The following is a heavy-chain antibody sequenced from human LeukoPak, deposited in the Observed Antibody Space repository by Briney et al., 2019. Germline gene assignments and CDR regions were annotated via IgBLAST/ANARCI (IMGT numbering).Heavy chain of an antibody. V-gene: IGHV3-23*01. D-gene: IGHD2-15*01. CDR2: ISGSGGST. J-gene: IGHJ6*02. CDR3: ARDCDGSCYSFYYYYGMDV. CDR1: GFTFSSYA. Sequence: PGGSLRLSCAASGFTFSSYAMSWVRQAPGKGLEWVSAISGSGGSTYYADSVKGRFTITRDNSKNTLYLQMNSLRAEDTAVYYCARDCDGSCYSFYYYYGMDVWGQGTTVTVSS.